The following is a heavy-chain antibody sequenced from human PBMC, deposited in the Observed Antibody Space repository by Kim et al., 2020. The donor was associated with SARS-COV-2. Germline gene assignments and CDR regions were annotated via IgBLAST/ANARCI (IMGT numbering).Heavy chain of an antibody. D-gene: IGHD3-10*01. CDR3: AKSSPVLLWFGELFFDY. Sequence: GGSLRLSCAASGFTFSSYGMHWVRQAPGKGLEWVAVISYDGSNKYYADSVKGRFTISRDNSKNTLYLQMNSLRAEDTAVYYCAKSSPVLLWFGELFFDYWGQGTLVTVSS. J-gene: IGHJ4*02. CDR1: GFTFSSYG. CDR2: ISYDGSNK. V-gene: IGHV3-30*18.